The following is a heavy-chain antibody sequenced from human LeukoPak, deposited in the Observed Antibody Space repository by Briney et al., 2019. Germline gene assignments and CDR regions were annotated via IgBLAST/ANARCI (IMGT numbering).Heavy chain of an antibody. CDR2: IDSDGSIT. Sequence: AGSLRLSCAASGFTFSSYWMHWVRHAPGKGLVWVSRIDSDGSITNYADSVKGRFTISRDNAKNTLFLQMNSLSAEDTAVYYCSRDPSAVAGNFDYWGQGTLVTVSS. V-gene: IGHV3-74*01. D-gene: IGHD6-19*01. J-gene: IGHJ4*02. CDR3: SRDPSAVAGNFDY. CDR1: GFTFSSYW.